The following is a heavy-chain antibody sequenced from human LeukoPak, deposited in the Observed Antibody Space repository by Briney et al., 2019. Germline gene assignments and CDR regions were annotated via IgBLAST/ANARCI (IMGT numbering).Heavy chain of an antibody. D-gene: IGHD4-17*01. CDR1: GGSISSGGYY. V-gene: IGHV4-31*03. CDR2: IYYSGGT. Sequence: SETLSLTCTVSGGSISSGGYYWSWIRQHPGKGLEWIGYIYYSGGTYYNPSLKSRVTISVDTSKNQFSLKLSSVTAADTAVYYCARGGDYDFHYFDYWGQGTLVTVSS. J-gene: IGHJ4*02. CDR3: ARGGDYDFHYFDY.